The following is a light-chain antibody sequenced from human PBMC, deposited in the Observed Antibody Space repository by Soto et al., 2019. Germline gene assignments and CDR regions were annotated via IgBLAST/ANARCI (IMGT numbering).Light chain of an antibody. V-gene: IGKV3-20*01. CDR3: QHYVSSPLT. Sequence: EIVLTQSPATLSVSPGEGATLSCRASQSVSSSYLAWYQQKPGQAPRLLIYGASSRATGIPDRFSGSGSGTDFTLTISRLEPEDFAVYYCQHYVSSPLTFGGGTKVDIK. J-gene: IGKJ4*01. CDR1: QSVSSSY. CDR2: GAS.